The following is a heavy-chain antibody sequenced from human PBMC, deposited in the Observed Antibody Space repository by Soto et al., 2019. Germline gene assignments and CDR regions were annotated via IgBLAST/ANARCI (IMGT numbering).Heavy chain of an antibody. V-gene: IGHV3-23*01. CDR2: ISVTGSGP. J-gene: IGHJ4*02. D-gene: IGHD4-17*01. CDR3: ARTTTTKSRDY. CDR1: GFTFSSYD. Sequence: EVQLLESGGGLVQPGGSLGLSCAASGFTFSSYDMSWVRQAPGKGLEYVSSISVTGSGPYYADSVKGRFTISRDNSKKTLYLQMNSLRVEDTAVDYCARTTTTKSRDYWGQGTLVTVSS.